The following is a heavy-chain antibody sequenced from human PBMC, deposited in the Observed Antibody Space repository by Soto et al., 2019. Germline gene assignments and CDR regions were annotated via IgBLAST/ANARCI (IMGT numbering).Heavy chain of an antibody. J-gene: IGHJ4*02. D-gene: IGHD3-22*01. CDR3: ARDQGYYDSSGYYPS. Sequence: QVQLVESGGGVVQPGRSLRLSCAASGFTFSRYAMHWVRQAPGKGLVWVAVISYDGSNKYYADSVKGRFTISRDNSKNKLYLQMNSLRAEDTAVYYCARDQGYYDSSGYYPSWGQGTLVTVAS. CDR2: ISYDGSNK. CDR1: GFTFSRYA. V-gene: IGHV3-30-3*01.